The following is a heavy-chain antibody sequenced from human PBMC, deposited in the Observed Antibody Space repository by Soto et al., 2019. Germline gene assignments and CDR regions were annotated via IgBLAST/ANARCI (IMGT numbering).Heavy chain of an antibody. V-gene: IGHV1-69*12. CDR2: IIPIFGTA. J-gene: IGHJ2*01. CDR1: GGTFSSYA. Sequence: QVQLVQSGAEVKKPGSSVKVSCKASGGTFSSYAISWVRQAPGQGLEWMGGIIPIFGTANYAQKFQGRVTITADESTSTAYMELSSLRSEDTAVYYCARGEGCLQPLTYWYFDLWGRGTLFTVSS. CDR3: ARGEGCLQPLTYWYFDL. D-gene: IGHD1-1*01.